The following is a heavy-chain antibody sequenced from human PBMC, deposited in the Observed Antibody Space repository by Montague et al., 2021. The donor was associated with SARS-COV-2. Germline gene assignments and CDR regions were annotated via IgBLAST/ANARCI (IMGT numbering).Heavy chain of an antibody. Sequence: CAISGDSVSSNSVAWNWLRHSPPTRVKLLCSLYYKSKWYSDYAPSVRGRLTVNPDASKNEFSLELNYVTPEDTAVYYCVRYSGWFYFDFWGQGTLVTVSS. D-gene: IGHD6-19*01. CDR1: GDSVSSNSVA. V-gene: IGHV6-1*01. CDR2: LYYKSKWYS. J-gene: IGHJ4*02. CDR3: VRYSGWFYFDF.